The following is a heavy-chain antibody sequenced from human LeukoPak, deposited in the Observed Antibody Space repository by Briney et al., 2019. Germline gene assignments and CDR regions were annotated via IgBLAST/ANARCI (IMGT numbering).Heavy chain of an antibody. J-gene: IGHJ4*02. CDR2: IIPIFGTA. V-gene: IGHV1-69*06. Sequence: SVKVSCKASGYTFTSYDINWVRQATGQGLEWMGGIIPIFGTANYAQKFQGRVTITADKSTSTAYMELSSLRSEDTAVHYCARVASSGWYQYRGYYFDYWGQGTLVTVSS. CDR1: GYTFTSYD. D-gene: IGHD6-19*01. CDR3: ARVASSGWYQYRGYYFDY.